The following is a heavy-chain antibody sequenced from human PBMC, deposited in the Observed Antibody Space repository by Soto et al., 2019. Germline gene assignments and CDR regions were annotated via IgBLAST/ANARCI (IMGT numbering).Heavy chain of an antibody. Sequence: ASVKVSCKASGYSFTGLDINWVRQTTGQGLEWMGWMQPSSGRTGYAQKFQGRVTMTRDTSINTAYMELSSLTSDDTAFYYCAGGVTAGVDYWGQGTLVTVS. J-gene: IGHJ4*02. CDR1: GYSFTGLD. V-gene: IGHV1-8*01. CDR2: MQPSSGRT. CDR3: AGGVTAGVDY. D-gene: IGHD3-10*01.